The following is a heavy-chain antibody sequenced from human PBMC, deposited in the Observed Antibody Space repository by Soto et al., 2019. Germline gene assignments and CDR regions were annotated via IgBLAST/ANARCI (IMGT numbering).Heavy chain of an antibody. CDR1: GGSFSDYS. CDR3: ARGTTVTRNFDY. J-gene: IGHJ4*02. CDR2: INHSGST. V-gene: IGHV4-34*01. D-gene: IGHD4-17*01. Sequence: PSETLSLTCAVYGGSFSDYSWTWIRQPPGKGLEWIGEINHSGSTYYNPSLKSRVTISVDTSRNQFSLKLSSVTAADTAVYYCARGTTVTRNFDYWGQGTLVTVSS.